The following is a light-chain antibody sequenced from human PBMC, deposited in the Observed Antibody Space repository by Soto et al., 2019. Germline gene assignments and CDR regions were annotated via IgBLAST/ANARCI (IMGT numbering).Light chain of an antibody. J-gene: IGKJ5*01. Sequence: EIVLTQSPSTLPLSPGERATLSCRASQSVSSYLAWCQHKPGQAPRLLIYDASNRATGIPSRFSGSGSGTDFTLTISSLEPEDFAVYYCQQRSYLVTFGQGTRLEIK. CDR1: QSVSSY. V-gene: IGKV3-11*01. CDR2: DAS. CDR3: QQRSYLVT.